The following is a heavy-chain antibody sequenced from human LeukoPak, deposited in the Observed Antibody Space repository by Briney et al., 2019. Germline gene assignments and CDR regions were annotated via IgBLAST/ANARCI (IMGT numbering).Heavy chain of an antibody. J-gene: IGHJ4*02. CDR2: INPSGGST. CDR1: GDTFTNYH. V-gene: IGHV1-46*01. CDR3: ARDLYSTIAVAGALDY. Sequence: ASVKVSCKASGDTFTNYHMHWVRQAPGQGLEWMGIINPSGGSTSYAQKFQGRVTMTRDMSTSTVYMELSSLRSEDTAVYYCARDLYSTIAVAGALDYWGQGTLVTVSS. D-gene: IGHD6-19*01.